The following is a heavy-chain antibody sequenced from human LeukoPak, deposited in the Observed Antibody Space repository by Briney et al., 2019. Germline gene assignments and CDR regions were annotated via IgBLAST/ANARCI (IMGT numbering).Heavy chain of an antibody. Sequence: GGSLRLSCAASGFTFSSYAMSWVRQAPGKGLEWVAKMHGDGSEKFYVDSVKGRFTISRDNAKNSLYLQMNSLRVEDTAVYYCARDWSGSGSAFDFWGQGTLVTVSS. CDR1: GFTFSSYA. V-gene: IGHV3-7*01. CDR3: ARDWSGSGSAFDF. J-gene: IGHJ4*02. CDR2: MHGDGSEK. D-gene: IGHD3-10*01.